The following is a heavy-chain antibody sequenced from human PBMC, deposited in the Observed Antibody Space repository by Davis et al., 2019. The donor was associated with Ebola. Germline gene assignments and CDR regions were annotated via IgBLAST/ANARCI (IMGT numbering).Heavy chain of an antibody. CDR3: ARARGWLRVTGGYLDY. D-gene: IGHD5-12*01. CDR1: GFTFSSYS. Sequence: GGSLRLSCAASGFTFSSYSMNWVRQAPGKGLEWVSSISSSSSYIYYADSVKGRFTISRDNAKNSLYLQMNSLRAEDTAVYYCARARGWLRVTGGYLDYWGQGTLVTVSS. J-gene: IGHJ4*02. CDR2: ISSSSSYI. V-gene: IGHV3-21*01.